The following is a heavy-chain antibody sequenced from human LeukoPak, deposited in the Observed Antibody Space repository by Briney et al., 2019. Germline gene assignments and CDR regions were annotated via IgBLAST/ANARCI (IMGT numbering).Heavy chain of an antibody. V-gene: IGHV3-53*01. CDR1: GFTVSSNY. Sequence: GRSLRLSCASPGFTVSSNYVSWVRHARGKGLEWVSVISRGCYTYYADAVQGRFTISRDNSKNTLYHQMNKLRAEGPARYYCAREGESYGSGIDYWGQGELVTVSS. CDR2: ISRGCYT. J-gene: IGHJ4*02. D-gene: IGHD3-10*01. CDR3: AREGESYGSGIDY.